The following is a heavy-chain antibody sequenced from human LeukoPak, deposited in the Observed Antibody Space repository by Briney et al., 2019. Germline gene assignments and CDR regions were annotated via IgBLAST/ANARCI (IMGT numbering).Heavy chain of an antibody. CDR3: ARALYSDSSGYYPGLDH. V-gene: IGHV1-18*01. CDR1: GGTFSSYA. CDR2: ISAYHDNK. J-gene: IGHJ4*02. Sequence: ASVKVSCKASGGTFSSYAITWVRQAPGQGLEWMGWISAYHDNKNYAQKFQGRVTMTTDTSTNTAYMELRSLRSDDTAIYYCARALYSDSSGYYPGLDHWGQGTLVTVSS. D-gene: IGHD3-22*01.